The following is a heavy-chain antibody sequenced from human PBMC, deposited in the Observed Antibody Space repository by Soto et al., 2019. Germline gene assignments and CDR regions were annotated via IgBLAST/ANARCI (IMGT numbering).Heavy chain of an antibody. CDR3: ARDYGGKSHYFDY. D-gene: IGHD4-17*01. CDR2: ISSSGSNR. Sequence: PGGSLRLSCAVSGFTFSSYEMNWVRQAPGKGLEWVSYISSSGSNRYYADSVKGRFTISRDNAKNSLYLQMNSLRAEDTAVYYCARDYGGKSHYFDYWGQGALVTV. V-gene: IGHV3-48*03. J-gene: IGHJ4*02. CDR1: GFTFSSYE.